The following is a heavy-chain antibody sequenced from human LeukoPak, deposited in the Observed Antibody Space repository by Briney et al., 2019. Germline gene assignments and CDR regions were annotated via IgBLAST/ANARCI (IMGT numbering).Heavy chain of an antibody. V-gene: IGHV4-39*07. D-gene: IGHD3-10*01. CDR2: IYYSGST. J-gene: IGHJ6*02. Sequence: PSETLSLTCTVSGGSISSSSYYWGWIRQPPGKGLEWIGSIYYSGSTYYNPSLKSRVTISVDTSKNQFSLKLSSVTAADTAVYYCARDLTWFGELIYYYYGMDVWGQGTTVTVSS. CDR1: GGSISSSSYY. CDR3: ARDLTWFGELIYYYYGMDV.